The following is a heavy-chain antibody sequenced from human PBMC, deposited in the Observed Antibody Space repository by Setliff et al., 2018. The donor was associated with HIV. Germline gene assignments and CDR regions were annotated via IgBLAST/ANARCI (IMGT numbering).Heavy chain of an antibody. CDR3: AGPRGDEAFDI. Sequence: RASVKVSCKASGGTSSTHAMNWVRQAPGQGLEWIGQIISILEITDYAQKLQGRVTITADGPTNTFYMELSGLRSDDTAVYYCAGPRGDEAFDIWGQGTVVTVSS. J-gene: IGHJ3*02. V-gene: IGHV1-69*10. D-gene: IGHD3-10*01. CDR2: IISILEIT. CDR1: GGTSSTHA.